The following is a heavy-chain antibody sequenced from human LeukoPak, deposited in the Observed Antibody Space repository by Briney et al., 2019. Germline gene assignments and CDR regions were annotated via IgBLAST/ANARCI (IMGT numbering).Heavy chain of an antibody. D-gene: IGHD3-10*01. V-gene: IGHV4-59*01. J-gene: IGHJ4*02. CDR3: ARAGTVVSYFGY. CDR2: IYDSDSA. Sequence: SETLSLTCTVSGGSISSYYWNWIRQSPGKGLEWIGYIYDSDSANYNPSLKSRVTISLDTSKNQLSLKLNSVSAADTAVYYCARAGTVVSYFGYWGQGTLVTVSS. CDR1: GGSISSYY.